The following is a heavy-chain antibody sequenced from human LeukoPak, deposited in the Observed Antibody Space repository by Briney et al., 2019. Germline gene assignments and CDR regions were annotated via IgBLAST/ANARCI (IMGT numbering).Heavy chain of an antibody. CDR1: GFTFSSYA. J-gene: IGHJ4*02. Sequence: GGSLRLSCAVSGFTFSSYAMSWVRQAPGKGLEWVSGISAIGGGTYYADSVKGRFTISRDNSKNTLYLQMNSLRAEDTAVYYCAKPVGANPYCDSTRCYPRDYWGQGTLVTVSS. CDR3: AKPVGANPYCDSTRCYPRDY. D-gene: IGHD2-2*01. CDR2: ISAIGGGT. V-gene: IGHV3-23*01.